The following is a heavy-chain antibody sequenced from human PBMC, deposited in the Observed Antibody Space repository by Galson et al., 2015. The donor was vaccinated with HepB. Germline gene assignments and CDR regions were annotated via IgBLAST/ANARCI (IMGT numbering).Heavy chain of an antibody. V-gene: IGHV3-48*02. J-gene: IGHJ6*02. CDR1: GFTFSSYS. CDR2: ISSSSSTI. CDR3: AREYCSSTSCYTDYYYYGMDV. Sequence: SLRLSCAASGFTFSSYSMNWVRQAPGKGLEWVSYISSSSSTIYYADSVKGRFTISRDNAKNSLYLQMNSLRDEDTAVYYCAREYCSSTSCYTDYYYYGMDVWGQGTTVTVSS. D-gene: IGHD2-2*02.